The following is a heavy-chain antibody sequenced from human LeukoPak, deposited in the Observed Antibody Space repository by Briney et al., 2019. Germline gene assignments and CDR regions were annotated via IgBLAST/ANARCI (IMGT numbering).Heavy chain of an antibody. D-gene: IGHD3-9*01. V-gene: IGHV3-20*04. J-gene: IGHJ4*02. CDR3: ARGSTHYDVLTGYHYYFDY. CDR1: GFTFADYG. Sequence: PGGSLRLSCAASGFTFADYGMSWVRQAAGKGLEWVSGINWNGDNTNYADSLKGRFTISRDNAKNSLYLQMNSLRAEDTALYYCARGSTHYDVLTGYHYYFDYWGQGTLVTVSS. CDR2: INWNGDNT.